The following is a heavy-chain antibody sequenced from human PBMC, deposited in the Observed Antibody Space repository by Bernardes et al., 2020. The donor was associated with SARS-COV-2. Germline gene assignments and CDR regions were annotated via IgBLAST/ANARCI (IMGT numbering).Heavy chain of an antibody. D-gene: IGHD5-18*01. CDR3: ARDLTAMITDYYYYMDV. CDR1: GYTFTGYY. V-gene: IGHV1-2*02. Sequence: ASVKVSCKASGYTFTGYYIHWVRQAPGQGLEWMGWINPNSGGTNYAQKFQGRVTMTRDTSISTGYMELSRLRSDDTAVYYCARDLTAMITDYYYYMDVWGKGTTVTVSS. CDR2: INPNSGGT. J-gene: IGHJ6*03.